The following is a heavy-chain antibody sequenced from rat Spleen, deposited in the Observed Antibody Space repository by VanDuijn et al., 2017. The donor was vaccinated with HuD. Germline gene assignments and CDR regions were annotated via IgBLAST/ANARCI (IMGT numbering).Heavy chain of an antibody. V-gene: IGHV5S13*01. Sequence: EVQLVESGGGLVQTGRSLKLSCAASGFTYSKHVMAWVRQAPTRGLEWVASISIGGGNTYYRDSVMGRFTISRDNAKNTLYLQMDSLRSEDTATYYCARHPQLGTYWYFDFWGPGTMVTVSS. J-gene: IGHJ1*01. CDR3: ARHPQLGTYWYFDF. D-gene: IGHD3-4*01. CDR2: ISIGGGNT. CDR1: GFTYSKHV.